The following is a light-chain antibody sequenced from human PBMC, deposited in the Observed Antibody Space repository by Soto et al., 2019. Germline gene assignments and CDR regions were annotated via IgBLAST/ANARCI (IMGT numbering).Light chain of an antibody. V-gene: IGKV3-11*01. CDR1: QSVSSY. CDR2: DTS. Sequence: EIVLTQSPATLSLSPGERATLSCRASQSVSSYLAWYQQKPGQAPRLLIYDTSKRATGIPARFSGSVSGTDFTLTISSLEPEDFAVYYCQQRTNWPRSFTFGPGTKVDIK. CDR3: QQRTNWPRSFT. J-gene: IGKJ3*01.